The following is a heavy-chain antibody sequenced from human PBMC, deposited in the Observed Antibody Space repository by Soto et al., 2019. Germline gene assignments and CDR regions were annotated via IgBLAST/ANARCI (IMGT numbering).Heavy chain of an antibody. CDR3: ARVVDRQLWSAFFGAFDI. J-gene: IGHJ3*02. V-gene: IGHV4-4*02. CDR1: GGSISSSNW. D-gene: IGHD5-18*01. CDR2: IYHSGST. Sequence: QVQLQESGPGLVKPSGTLSLTCAVSGGSISSSNWWSWVRQPPGKGLEWIGEIYHSGSTNYNPSLTSRVTILVDKTSKQFSLNLSPATAADTAVYNCARVVDRQLWSAFFGAFDIWGQGTMVTVSS.